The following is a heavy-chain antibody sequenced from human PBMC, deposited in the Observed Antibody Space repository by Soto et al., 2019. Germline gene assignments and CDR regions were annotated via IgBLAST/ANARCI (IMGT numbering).Heavy chain of an antibody. V-gene: IGHV1-2*04. J-gene: IGHJ6*02. CDR2: INPNSGGT. D-gene: IGHD1-26*01. CDR1: GYTFTGYY. Sequence: ASVKVSCKASGYTFTGYYMHWVRQAPGQGLEWMGWINPNSGGTNYAQKFQGWVTMTRDTSISTAYMELSRLRSDDTAVYYCARDKLPTTTIEYYYYVMAVWPQGTTVPGTS. CDR3: ARDKLPTTTIEYYYYVMAV.